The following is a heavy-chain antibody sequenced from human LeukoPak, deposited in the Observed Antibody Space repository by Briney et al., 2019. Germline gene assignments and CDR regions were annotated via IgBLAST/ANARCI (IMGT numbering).Heavy chain of an antibody. D-gene: IGHD3-10*01. J-gene: IGHJ5*02. CDR1: GGSLSSGGYY. CDR3: ARGTGSPFGELSWFDP. V-gene: IGHV4-31*03. CDR2: IYYSGST. Sequence: SETLSLTCTVSGGSLSSGGYYWSWIRQHPGTGLEWIEYIYYSGSTYYNPSLKSRVTISVDTSKNQFSLKLSSVTAADTAVYYCARGTGSPFGELSWFDPWGQGTVVTVSS.